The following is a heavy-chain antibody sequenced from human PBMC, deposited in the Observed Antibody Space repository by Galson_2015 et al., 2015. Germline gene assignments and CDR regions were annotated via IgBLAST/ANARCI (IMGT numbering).Heavy chain of an antibody. J-gene: IGHJ4*02. D-gene: IGHD4-23*01. CDR2: IYWDDDK. V-gene: IGHV2-5*02. CDR3: AHRPVLGVYYGGNSADYFDY. CDR1: GFSLSTSGVG. Sequence: PALVKPTQPLTLTCTFSGFSLSTSGVGVGWIRQPPGKALEWLALIYWDDDKRYSPSLKSRLTITKDTSKNQVVLTMTNMDPVDTATYYCAHRPVLGVYYGGNSADYFDYWGQGTLVTVSS.